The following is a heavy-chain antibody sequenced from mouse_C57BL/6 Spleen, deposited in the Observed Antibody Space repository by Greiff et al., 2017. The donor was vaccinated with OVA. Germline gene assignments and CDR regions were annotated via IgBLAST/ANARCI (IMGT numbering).Heavy chain of an antibody. CDR1: GYTFTSYW. D-gene: IGHD2-1*01. J-gene: IGHJ1*03. V-gene: IGHV1-64*01. CDR3: ARRGDYGNYGYFDV. CDR2: IHPNSGST. Sequence: VQLQQPGAELVKPGASVKLSCKASGYTFTSYWMHWVKQRPGQGLEWIGMIHPNSGSTNYNEKFKSKATLTVDKSSSTAYMQLSSLTSEDSAVYYGARRGDYGNYGYFDVWGTGTTVTVSS.